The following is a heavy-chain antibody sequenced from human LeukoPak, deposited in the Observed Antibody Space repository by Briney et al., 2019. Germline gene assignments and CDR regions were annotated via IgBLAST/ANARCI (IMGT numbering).Heavy chain of an antibody. V-gene: IGHV3-13*01. CDR1: GFSFRKYD. Sequence: RGSLRLSCAASGFSFRKYDMRWVRQIIGGGLEWVSGIGTLADTFYSDSAKGRFTISRNNGRNSLYLQMNNLRADDTAIYYCVRDQTIDSRPGPSDPFDVWGQGTIVTVSS. CDR2: IGTLADT. D-gene: IGHD6-6*01. J-gene: IGHJ3*01. CDR3: VRDQTIDSRPGPSDPFDV.